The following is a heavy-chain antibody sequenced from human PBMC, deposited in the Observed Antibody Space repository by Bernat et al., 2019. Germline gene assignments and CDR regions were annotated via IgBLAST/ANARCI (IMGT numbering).Heavy chain of an antibody. Sequence: EVQLVESGGGLVQPGRSLRLSCAASGFTFDDYAMHWVRQAPGKGLEWVSGISWNSGSIGYADSVKGRFTISRDNAKNTLYLQMNSLRAEDTAVYYCAKRPGHIDYWGQGTLVTVSS. D-gene: IGHD1-14*01. CDR1: GFTFDDYA. CDR3: AKRPGHIDY. CDR2: ISWNSGSI. J-gene: IGHJ4*02. V-gene: IGHV3-9*01.